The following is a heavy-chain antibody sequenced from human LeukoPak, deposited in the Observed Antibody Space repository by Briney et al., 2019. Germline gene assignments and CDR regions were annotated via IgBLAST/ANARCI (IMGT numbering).Heavy chain of an antibody. CDR3: ARMRYLDSSGYFYFEY. D-gene: IGHD3-22*01. V-gene: IGHV4-4*07. Sequence: SETLSLTCTVSGGSISTYYWSWIRQPAGKGLEWIGRIYTSGSTNYNPSLKSRVTMSVDTSKNQFSLKLSSVTAADTAVYYCARMRYLDSSGYFYFEYWGQGTLVTVSS. CDR2: IYTSGST. J-gene: IGHJ4*02. CDR1: GGSISTYY.